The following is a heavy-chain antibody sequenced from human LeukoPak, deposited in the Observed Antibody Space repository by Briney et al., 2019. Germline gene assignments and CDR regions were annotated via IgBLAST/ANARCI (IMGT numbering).Heavy chain of an antibody. D-gene: IGHD3-22*01. Sequence: GGSLRLSCAASGFTFSSYWMSWVRQAPGKGLEWVANIKQDGSEKYYVDSVKGRFTISRDNAKNSLYLQMNSLTAEDTAVYYCARVMYEYDSSSKPFDNWGQGTLVTVSS. CDR1: GFTFSSYW. CDR2: IKQDGSEK. CDR3: ARVMYEYDSSSKPFDN. J-gene: IGHJ4*02. V-gene: IGHV3-7*01.